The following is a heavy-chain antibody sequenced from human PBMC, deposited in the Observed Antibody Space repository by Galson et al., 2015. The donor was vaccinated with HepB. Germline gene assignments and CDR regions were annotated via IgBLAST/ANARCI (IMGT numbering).Heavy chain of an antibody. Sequence: CAISGDSVSSNSATWNWIRQSPSRGLEWLGRTYYRSKWYYDYAVSVKSRITINPDTSSNQFSLQLNSVTPDDTAVYYCARVDSSARFYFDYWGQGTLVTVSS. CDR3: ARVDSSARFYFDY. CDR1: GDSVSSNSAT. CDR2: TYYRSKWYY. V-gene: IGHV6-1*01. D-gene: IGHD6-19*01. J-gene: IGHJ4*02.